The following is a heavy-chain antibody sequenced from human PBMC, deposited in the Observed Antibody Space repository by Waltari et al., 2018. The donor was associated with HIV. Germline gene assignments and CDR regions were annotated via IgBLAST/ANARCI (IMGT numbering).Heavy chain of an antibody. V-gene: IGHV4-61*09. CDR1: GGSITSGSYY. D-gene: IGHD3-10*01. CDR2: VHTSGKS. J-gene: IGHJ4*02. Sequence: QVRLQESGPGLVKPSQTLSLTCSVSGGSITSGSYYWSWIRQPAGEGLAWIGHVHTSGKSHYNAALRSRVTISVDTSKNQFSLSMNSVTAADTAVYYCTNGGDINGSEFDFWGQGALVTVSS. CDR3: TNGGDINGSEFDF.